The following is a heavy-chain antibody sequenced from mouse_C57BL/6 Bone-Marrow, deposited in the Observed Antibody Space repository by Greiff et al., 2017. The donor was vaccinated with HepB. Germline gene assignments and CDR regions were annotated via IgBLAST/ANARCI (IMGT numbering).Heavy chain of an antibody. CDR3: AIPINYGFIAY. CDR2: IHPSDSDT. Sequence: QVQLQQPGAELVKPGASVKVSCKASGYTFTSYWMHWVKQRPGQGLEWIGRIHPSDSDTNYNQKFKGKATLTVDKSSSTAYMQLSRLTSEDSAVYYCAIPINYGFIAYWGQGTLVTVSA. V-gene: IGHV1-74*01. CDR1: GYTFTSYW. D-gene: IGHD1-1*01. J-gene: IGHJ3*01.